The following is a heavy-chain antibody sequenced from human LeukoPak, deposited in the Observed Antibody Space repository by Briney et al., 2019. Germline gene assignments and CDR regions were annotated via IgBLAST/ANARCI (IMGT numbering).Heavy chain of an antibody. J-gene: IGHJ4*02. V-gene: IGHV1-2*02. CDR1: GYTFTDSY. CDR3: VPETGKYGDYIIFDY. CDR2: INPNSGGT. D-gene: IGHD4-17*01. Sequence: GASVKVSCKTSGYTFTDSYIHWVRQAPGQGLEWMGWINPNSGGTNYAQKFQGRVTMTRDTSISTAYMELSRLRSDDTAVYYCVPETGKYGDYIIFDYWGQGTLVTVSS.